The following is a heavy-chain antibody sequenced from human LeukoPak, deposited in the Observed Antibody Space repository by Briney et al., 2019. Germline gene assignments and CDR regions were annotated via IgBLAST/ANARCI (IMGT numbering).Heavy chain of an antibody. J-gene: IGHJ3*01. CDR2: IHEDGGEK. D-gene: IGHD2-2*02. CDR1: GFTFSRYW. Sequence: GGSLRLSCVVSGFTFSRYWMEWVRQTAGKGLEWVANIHEDGGEKYYVDSVRGRFTISRDNTKNSLYLQMNFLRAEDTAVYFCARTLRLNTPRAFDVWGQGTVVTVSS. CDR3: ARTLRLNTPRAFDV. V-gene: IGHV3-7*05.